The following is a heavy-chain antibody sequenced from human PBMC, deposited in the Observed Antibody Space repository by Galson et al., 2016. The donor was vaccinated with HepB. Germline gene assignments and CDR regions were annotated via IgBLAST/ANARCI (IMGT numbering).Heavy chain of an antibody. J-gene: IGHJ4*02. CDR1: GFTLSSYG. Sequence: SVKASCKASGFTLSSYGISWVRQAPGQGLEWMGWISTYKGNTNYAQKFQGRVTVTTDTSTNTAYMELRSLRSADTAIYYCARDLLTDFWGQGTLVTVSS. V-gene: IGHV1-18*04. CDR3: ARDLLTDF. CDR2: ISTYKGNT.